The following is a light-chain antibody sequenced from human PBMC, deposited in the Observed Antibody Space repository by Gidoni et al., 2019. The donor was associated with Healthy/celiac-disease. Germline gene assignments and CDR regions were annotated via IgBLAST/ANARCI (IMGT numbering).Light chain of an antibody. J-gene: IGKJ4*01. CDR1: QSVSSN. Sequence: IVMTQSPATLSVSPGERATLSCRASQSVSSNLAWYQQKPGQAPRLLIYGASTRATGIPARFSGSGSGTEFTLTISSLQSEDFAVYYCQQYNNWPVFGGGTKVEIK. V-gene: IGKV3-15*01. CDR3: QQYNNWPV. CDR2: GAS.